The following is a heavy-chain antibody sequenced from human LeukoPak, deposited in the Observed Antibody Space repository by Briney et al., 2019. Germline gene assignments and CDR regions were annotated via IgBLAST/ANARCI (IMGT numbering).Heavy chain of an antibody. CDR2: ITGGGGST. CDR1: GFTFSSYT. J-gene: IGHJ4*02. Sequence: GGSLRLSCAASGFTFSSYTMSWVRQAPGKGLEWVSAITGGGGSTHYADSVKGRFTISRDNSKNTLYLQMNSLRVEDTAVYYCTSQEPITTPDYWGQGTLVTVSS. V-gene: IGHV3-23*01. CDR3: TSQEPITTPDY. D-gene: IGHD3-3*01.